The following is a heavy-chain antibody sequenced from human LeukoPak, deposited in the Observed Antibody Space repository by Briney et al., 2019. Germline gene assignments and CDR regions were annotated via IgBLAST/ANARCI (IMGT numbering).Heavy chain of an antibody. J-gene: IGHJ4*02. CDR1: GYTFTGYY. D-gene: IGHD6-19*01. CDR3: ARGHSSGWYAGDYFDY. Sequence: ASVKVSCKASGYTFTGYYMHWVRQAPGQGLEWMGWINPNSGGTNYAQKFQGRVTMTRDTSISTAYMELSRLRSGDTAVYYCARGHSSGWYAGDYFDYWGQGTLVTVSS. V-gene: IGHV1-2*02. CDR2: INPNSGGT.